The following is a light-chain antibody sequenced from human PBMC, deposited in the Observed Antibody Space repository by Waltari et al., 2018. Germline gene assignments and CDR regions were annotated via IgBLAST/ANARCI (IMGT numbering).Light chain of an antibody. CDR2: EVS. Sequence: QSALTQPASVSGSPGQSITMSCTGTSSDVGGYNYVSWYQQHPGKAPKLMIFEVSNRPSGVSKRFSGSKSGNTASLTISGLLAEDEADYYCSSYTSTGTFVVFGGGTKLTVL. CDR3: SSYTSTGTFVV. J-gene: IGLJ2*01. CDR1: SSDVGGYNY. V-gene: IGLV2-14*01.